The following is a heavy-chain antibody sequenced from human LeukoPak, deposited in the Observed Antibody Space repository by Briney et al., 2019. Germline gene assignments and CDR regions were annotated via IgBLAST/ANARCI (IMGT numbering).Heavy chain of an antibody. CDR1: GGTFSSYA. CDR2: IIPIFGTA. Sequence: PVKVSCKASGGTFSSYAISWVRQAPGQGLEWMGGIIPIFGTANYAQKFQGRVTITRDTSASTAYMELSSLRSEDTAVYYCARVPLHDRNDYYYPHWGQGTVVTVSS. D-gene: IGHD3-22*01. CDR3: ARVPLHDRNDYYYPH. V-gene: IGHV1-69*05. J-gene: IGHJ1*01.